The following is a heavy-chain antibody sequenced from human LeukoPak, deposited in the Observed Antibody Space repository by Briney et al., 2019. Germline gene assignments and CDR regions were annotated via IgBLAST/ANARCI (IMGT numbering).Heavy chain of an antibody. Sequence: PSETLSLTCTVSGGSISSGDYYWSWIRQPPGKGLEWIGYIYYSGSTYYNPSLKSRVTISVDTSKNQFSLKLSSVTAADTAVYYCARDHSLFIVTGTADDAFDIWGQGTMVTVSS. J-gene: IGHJ3*02. V-gene: IGHV4-30-4*01. D-gene: IGHD1-1*01. CDR1: GGSISSGDYY. CDR3: ARDHSLFIVTGTADDAFDI. CDR2: IYYSGST.